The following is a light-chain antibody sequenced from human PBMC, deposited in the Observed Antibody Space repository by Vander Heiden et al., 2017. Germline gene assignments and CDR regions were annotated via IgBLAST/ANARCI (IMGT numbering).Light chain of an antibody. CDR1: KLGNKY. Sequence: SSELTQPPSVPVSPGQTASITCSGDKLGNKYVSWDQQRSGQSPVLVIYQDNKRPSGTPERFSGSNSGNTATLTISGTQAMDEADYYWQAWDGSTVVFGGGTKVT. CDR3: QAWDGSTVV. V-gene: IGLV3-1*01. CDR2: QDN. J-gene: IGLJ2*01.